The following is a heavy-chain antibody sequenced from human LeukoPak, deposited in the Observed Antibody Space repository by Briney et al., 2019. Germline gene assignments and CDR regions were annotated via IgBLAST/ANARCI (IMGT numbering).Heavy chain of an antibody. D-gene: IGHD3-10*01. V-gene: IGHV3-7*01. J-gene: IGHJ4*02. Sequence: GGSLRLSCAASGFTFSSYLMSWVRQAPGKGLEWVANIKKDASEKYYVDSVKGRFTISRDNAKNSLFLQMDSLRAEDTAVYYCVGGPGYWGQGTLVTVSS. CDR1: GFTFSSYL. CDR2: IKKDASEK. CDR3: VGGPGY.